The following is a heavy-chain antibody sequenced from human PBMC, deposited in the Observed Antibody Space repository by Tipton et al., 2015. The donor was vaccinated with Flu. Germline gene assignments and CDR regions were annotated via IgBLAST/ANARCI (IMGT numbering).Heavy chain of an antibody. J-gene: IGHJ6*02. V-gene: IGHV4-39*07. CDR2: IYRSGST. Sequence: TLSLTCSVSGGSVSSSSYYWGWIRQPPGKGLEWIGTIYRSGSTYCNPSLKSRVTISVDTSKSQFSLNLSSVTAADTAVYYCARVYYGSGPMGYYYGMDVWGQGTTVTVSS. D-gene: IGHD3-10*01. CDR3: ARVYYGSGPMGYYYGMDV. CDR1: GGSVSSSSYY.